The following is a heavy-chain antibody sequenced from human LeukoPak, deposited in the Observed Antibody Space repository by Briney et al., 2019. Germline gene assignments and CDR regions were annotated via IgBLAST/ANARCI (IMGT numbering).Heavy chain of an antibody. J-gene: IGHJ4*02. CDR1: GLTFSSYA. D-gene: IGHD5-18*01. CDR3: ARGGGIQLWLPFDY. CDR2: ISYDGSDK. Sequence: GGSLRLSCAASGLTFSSYAMNWVRQARGKGLECVAVISYDGSDKYYPHSVKGRFTISRDNSKNMLYLQMNSLRAEDTAVYYCARGGGIQLWLPFDYWGQGTLVTVSS. V-gene: IGHV3-30-3*01.